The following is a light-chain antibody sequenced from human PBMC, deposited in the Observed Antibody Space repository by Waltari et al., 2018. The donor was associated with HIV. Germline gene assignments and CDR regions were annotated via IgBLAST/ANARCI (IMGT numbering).Light chain of an antibody. CDR2: QDS. CDR3: QAWDPVV. J-gene: IGLJ2*01. Sequence: SYELTQPPSVSVSPGQTASITCSGDKLGDKYACWYQQKPGQSPLLVIYQDSKRPSGIPERFSGSNSGNTATLTISGTQAMDEADYYCQAWDPVVFGGGTKLTVL. CDR1: KLGDKY. V-gene: IGLV3-1*01.